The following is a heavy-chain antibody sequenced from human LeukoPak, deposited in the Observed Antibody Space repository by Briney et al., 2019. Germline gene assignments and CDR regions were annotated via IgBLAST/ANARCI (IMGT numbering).Heavy chain of an antibody. Sequence: GGSLRLSCAASGFTFSSYWMHWVRHAPGKGLVWVSRINSDGSSTSYADSVKGRFTISRDNAKNTLYLQMNSLRAEDTAVYYCAREFHDSSGYPYYYYYMDVWGKGTTVTISS. CDR2: INSDGSST. J-gene: IGHJ6*03. V-gene: IGHV3-74*01. D-gene: IGHD3-22*01. CDR1: GFTFSSYW. CDR3: AREFHDSSGYPYYYYYMDV.